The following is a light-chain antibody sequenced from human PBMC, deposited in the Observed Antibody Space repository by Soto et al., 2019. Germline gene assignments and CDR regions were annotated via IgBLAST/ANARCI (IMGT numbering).Light chain of an antibody. J-gene: IGLJ2*01. CDR1: SSDVGAYNY. CDR3: SSYTRTGTRV. V-gene: IGLV2-14*01. Sequence: QSALTQPASVSGSPGQSITISCTGTSSDVGAYNYVSWYQQHPGKAPKLIIYEVSDRPSGVSNRFSGYKSGNTASLTISGLQTEDEADYYCSSYTRTGTRVFGGGTKLTVL. CDR2: EVS.